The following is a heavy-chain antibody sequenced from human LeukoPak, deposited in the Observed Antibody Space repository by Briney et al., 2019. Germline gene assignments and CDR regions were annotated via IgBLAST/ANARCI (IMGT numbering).Heavy chain of an antibody. J-gene: IGHJ4*02. Sequence: GGSLRLSCAASGFTFSSYSMNWVRQAPGKGLEWVSSISSSSSYIYYADSVKGRFTISRDNAKNSLYLQMNSLRAEDTAMYYCARDEPYIAAAGIDYWGQGTLVTVSS. CDR2: ISSSSSYI. V-gene: IGHV3-21*01. CDR1: GFTFSSYS. CDR3: ARDEPYIAAAGIDY. D-gene: IGHD6-13*01.